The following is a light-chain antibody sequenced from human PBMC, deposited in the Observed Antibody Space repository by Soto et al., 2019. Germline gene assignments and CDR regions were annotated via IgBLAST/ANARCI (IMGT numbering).Light chain of an antibody. CDR2: GAS. V-gene: IGKV3-20*01. Sequence: EIVLTQSPGTLSLSPGERATLSCRASQSVSSSYLAWYQQKPGQAPRLLIYGASNRATGIPDRFSGSGSGTDFTLTISRLEPEDFAMYFCQQYVSSPQTFGQVTKVEIK. J-gene: IGKJ1*01. CDR3: QQYVSSPQT. CDR1: QSVSSSY.